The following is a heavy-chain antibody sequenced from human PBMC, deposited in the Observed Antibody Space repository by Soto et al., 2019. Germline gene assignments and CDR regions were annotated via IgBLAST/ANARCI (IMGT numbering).Heavy chain of an antibody. J-gene: IGHJ6*02. CDR2: ISGSGGNT. CDR1: GFTYSSYA. CDR3: ANRDTSMVTRYYYGMDV. D-gene: IGHD5-18*01. Sequence: XGSLRLACAASGFTYSSYAMSWVRQAPGKGLEWVSAISGSGGNTYYADSVKGRFTISRDNSKNTLYLQMNSLRAEDTAVYYCANRDTSMVTRYYYGMDVWGQGTTVTFSS. V-gene: IGHV3-23*01.